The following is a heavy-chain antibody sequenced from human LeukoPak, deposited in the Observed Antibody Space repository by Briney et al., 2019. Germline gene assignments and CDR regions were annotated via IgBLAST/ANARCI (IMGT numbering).Heavy chain of an antibody. CDR3: ARASGITIFGVVLTPNWFDP. Sequence: SETLSLTCTVCGGSVSSYHWSWIRQSPGKGLEWIGYIDSSGTTNYSPSLKSRVMISVDTSKNQFSLQLSSVTAADTAVYYCARASGITIFGVVLTPNWFDPWGQGTLVTVSS. V-gene: IGHV4-4*09. J-gene: IGHJ5*02. CDR2: IDSSGTT. CDR1: GGSVSSYH. D-gene: IGHD3-3*01.